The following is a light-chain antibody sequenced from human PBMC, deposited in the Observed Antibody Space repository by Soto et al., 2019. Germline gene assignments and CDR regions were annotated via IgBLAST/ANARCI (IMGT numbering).Light chain of an antibody. Sequence: EIVLTQSPATLSLSPGERATLSCRASQNVSSYLAWYQQRPGQAPRLLIYDASNRATGIPARFSGSGSGTDFTLTISSLEPEDFAVYYCQHRSNWPLTFGGGTKVEIK. V-gene: IGKV3-11*01. CDR3: QHRSNWPLT. CDR2: DAS. CDR1: QNVSSY. J-gene: IGKJ4*01.